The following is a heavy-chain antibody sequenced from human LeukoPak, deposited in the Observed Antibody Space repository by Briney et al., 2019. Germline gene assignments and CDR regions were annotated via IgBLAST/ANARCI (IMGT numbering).Heavy chain of an antibody. CDR2: IKPDGSAE. CDR1: GFTFSSNW. CDR3: ARANNSSWHN. Sequence: GGSLRLSCATSGFTFSSNWMSWVRHVPGRGLDWVANIKPDGSAEYYAASVKGRFTVSRDNAENSLYLQMNGLRVEDTAVYYCARANNSSWHNRGQGTLVTVSS. D-gene: IGHD6-13*01. J-gene: IGHJ4*02. V-gene: IGHV3-7*01.